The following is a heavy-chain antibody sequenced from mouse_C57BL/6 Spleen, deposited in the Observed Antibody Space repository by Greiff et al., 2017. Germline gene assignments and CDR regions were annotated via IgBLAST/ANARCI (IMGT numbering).Heavy chain of an antibody. CDR1: GYSITSGYY. D-gene: IGHD2-2*01. CDR2: ISYDGSN. CDR3: ARLWLPYYFDY. J-gene: IGHJ2*01. Sequence: VQLKESGPGLVKPSQSLSLTCSVTGYSITSGYYWNWIRQFPGNKLEWMGYISYDGSNNYNPSLKNRISITRDTSKNQFFLKLNSVTTEDTATXYCARLWLPYYFDYWGQGTTLTVSS. V-gene: IGHV3-6*01.